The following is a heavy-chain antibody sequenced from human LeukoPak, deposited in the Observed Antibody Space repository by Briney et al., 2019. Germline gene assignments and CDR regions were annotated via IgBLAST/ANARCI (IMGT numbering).Heavy chain of an antibody. Sequence: GASVKVSCKASGGTFSSYAISWVRQAPGQGLEWMGGIIPIFGTANYAQKFQGRVTITADESTSTAYMELSSLRSEDTAVYYCARDKFTYYYGSGSYWFDPWGQGTLVTVSS. CDR3: ARDKFTYYYGSGSYWFDP. D-gene: IGHD3-10*01. J-gene: IGHJ5*02. V-gene: IGHV1-69*13. CDR2: IIPIFGTA. CDR1: GGTFSSYA.